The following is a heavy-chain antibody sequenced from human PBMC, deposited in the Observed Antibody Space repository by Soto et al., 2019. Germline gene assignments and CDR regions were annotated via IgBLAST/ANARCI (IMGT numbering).Heavy chain of an antibody. CDR1: GGSISSGGYY. CDR2: IYYSGST. V-gene: IGHV4-31*03. J-gene: IGHJ6*02. Sequence: SETLSLTCTVSGGSISSGGYYWSWIRQHPGKGLEWIGYIYYSGSTYYNPSLKSRVTISVDTSKNQFSLKLSSVTAADTAVYYWARYGDYYVYGRDGWGQGTTGTVAS. CDR3: ARYGDYYVYGRDG. D-gene: IGHD3-10*02.